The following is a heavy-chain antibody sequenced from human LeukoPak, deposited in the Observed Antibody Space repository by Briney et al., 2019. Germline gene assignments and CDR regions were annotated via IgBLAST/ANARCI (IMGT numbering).Heavy chain of an antibody. CDR2: ISSNGGST. CDR3: ARTGITTVRGVIHYYYYYYMDV. D-gene: IGHD3-10*01. CDR1: GFTFSSYA. Sequence: GGSLRLSCAASGFTFSSYAMHWVRQAPGKGLEYVSAISSNGGSTYYANSVKGRFTISRDNSKNTLYLQMGSLRAEDMAVYYCARTGITTVRGVIHYYYYYYMDVWGKGTTVTISS. V-gene: IGHV3-64*01. J-gene: IGHJ6*03.